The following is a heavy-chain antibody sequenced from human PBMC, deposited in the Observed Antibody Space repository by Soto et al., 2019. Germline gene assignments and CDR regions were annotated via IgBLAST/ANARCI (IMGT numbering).Heavy chain of an antibody. J-gene: IGHJ4*02. Sequence: ASVKVSSKASGYTFTSYDINWVRQATGQGLEWMGWMNPNSGNTGYAQKFQGRVTMTRNTSISTAYMELSSLRSEDTAVYYCARESITMVRGVIILFDYWGQGTLVTVSS. V-gene: IGHV1-8*01. CDR3: ARESITMVRGVIILFDY. CDR2: MNPNSGNT. D-gene: IGHD3-10*01. CDR1: GYTFTSYD.